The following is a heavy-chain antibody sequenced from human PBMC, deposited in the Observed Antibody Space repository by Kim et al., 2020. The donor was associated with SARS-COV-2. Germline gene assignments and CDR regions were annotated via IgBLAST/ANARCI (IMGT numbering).Heavy chain of an antibody. CDR2: INPFSGDT. Sequence: ASVKVSCKASGYTFSTYYLHWVRQAPGQGLEWVGIINPFSGDTKYARRFQGRVIVTRDRSTSTVYMDLSSLTSEDTAVYYCAKSLRSLAYGSGPYNAMDVWGQGTTVIVSS. J-gene: IGHJ6*02. CDR3: AKSLRSLAYGSGPYNAMDV. CDR1: GYTFSTYY. D-gene: IGHD3-10*01. V-gene: IGHV1-46*01.